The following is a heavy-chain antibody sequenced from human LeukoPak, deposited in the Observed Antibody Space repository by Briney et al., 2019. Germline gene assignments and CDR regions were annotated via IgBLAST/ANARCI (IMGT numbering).Heavy chain of an antibody. CDR2: ISTSGTTT. V-gene: IGHV3-11*04. CDR3: ARVRGSYSVDY. J-gene: IGHJ4*02. CDR1: GFTFSDYY. D-gene: IGHD3-10*01. Sequence: GGSLRLSCAASGFTFSDYYMSWIRQAPGKGLEWISYISTSGTTTYHAESVKGRFTISRDDAKNSLYLQMNSLRADDTALYYCARVRGSYSVDYWGQGTLVTVSS.